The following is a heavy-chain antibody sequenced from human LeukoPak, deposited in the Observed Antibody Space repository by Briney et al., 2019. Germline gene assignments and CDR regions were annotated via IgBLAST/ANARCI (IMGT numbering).Heavy chain of an antibody. CDR1: GYTFTSYG. CDR3: ARDQKGRYCSSTSCYTIDY. Sequence: ASVKVSCKASGYTFTSYGITWVRQAPGQGLEWMGWISAYNGNTNYAQKLQGRVTMTTDTSTSTAYLELRSLRSDDTAVYYCARDQKGRYCSSTSCYTIDYWGQGTLVPVSS. D-gene: IGHD2-2*02. CDR2: ISAYNGNT. V-gene: IGHV1-18*01. J-gene: IGHJ4*02.